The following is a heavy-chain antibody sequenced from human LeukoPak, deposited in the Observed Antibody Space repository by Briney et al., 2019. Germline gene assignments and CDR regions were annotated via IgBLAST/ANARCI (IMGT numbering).Heavy chain of an antibody. CDR2: IYSGGST. V-gene: IGHV3-53*05. CDR1: GFTFSSYW. J-gene: IGHJ3*02. Sequence: GGSLRLSCAASGFTFSSYWMSWVRQAPGKGLEWVSVIYSGGSTYYADSVKGRFTISRDNSKNTLYLQMNSLRAEDTALYYCAKGRLRREDAFDIWGQGTMVTVSS. CDR3: AKGRLRREDAFDI. D-gene: IGHD4-17*01.